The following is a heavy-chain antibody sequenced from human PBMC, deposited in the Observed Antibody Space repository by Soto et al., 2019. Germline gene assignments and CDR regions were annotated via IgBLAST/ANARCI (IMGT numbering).Heavy chain of an antibody. CDR3: ARQGEHSSSYFFDS. Sequence: QLQLQESGPGLVKPSETLSLTCTVSGDSIDTSSYCWGWIRQPPGKGLEWIGSVCYRGTTYYNPSLQSRLNISVDTAKRQFSLKPSSVTAADTAVFYCARQGEHSSSYFFDSWGQGTLVTVSS. D-gene: IGHD6-6*01. CDR2: VCYRGTT. V-gene: IGHV4-39*01. CDR1: GDSIDTSSYC. J-gene: IGHJ4*02.